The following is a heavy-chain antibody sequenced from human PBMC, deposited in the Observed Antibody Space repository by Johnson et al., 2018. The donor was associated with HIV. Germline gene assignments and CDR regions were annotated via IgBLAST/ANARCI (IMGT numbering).Heavy chain of an antibody. CDR2: IYTGSDST. Sequence: MQLVESGGGLVQPGGSLRLSCAVSGYSVTGYNMNWVRQAPVKGLEWVSVIYTGSDSTSYTDSVKDRFTISRDSSKNAVYLQMNSLKTEDTAVYYCARVKPPDYGDAWGVGAFDIWGQGTMVTVSS. CDR3: ARVKPPDYGDAWGVGAFDI. J-gene: IGHJ3*02. D-gene: IGHD4-17*01. V-gene: IGHV3-66*01. CDR1: GYSVTGYN.